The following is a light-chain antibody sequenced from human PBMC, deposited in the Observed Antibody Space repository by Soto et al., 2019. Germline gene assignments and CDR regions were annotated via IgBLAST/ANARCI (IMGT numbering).Light chain of an antibody. V-gene: IGKV3-15*01. Sequence: EIVLTQSPATLSVSPGERDTLSCRASQSVGNNFAWYQQKPGQAPRLLIFATSTRATGVPARFSGSGSGTDFTLTIRSLQSEDFAVYYCQQYGDWPLTFGGGAKVEIE. CDR1: QSVGNN. J-gene: IGKJ4*01. CDR2: ATS. CDR3: QQYGDWPLT.